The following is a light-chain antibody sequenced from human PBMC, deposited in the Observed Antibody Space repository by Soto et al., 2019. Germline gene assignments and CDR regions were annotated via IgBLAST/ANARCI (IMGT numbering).Light chain of an antibody. Sequence: EIVMTQSPASLSVPPGERATVSCRASQSVSSNLAWYQQKPGQAPRLLIYGASTRATGIPARFSGSGSGTEFTLTISSLQSEDFAVYFCQQYNNWPITFGQGTRLEIK. J-gene: IGKJ5*01. V-gene: IGKV3-15*01. CDR3: QQYNNWPIT. CDR2: GAS. CDR1: QSVSSN.